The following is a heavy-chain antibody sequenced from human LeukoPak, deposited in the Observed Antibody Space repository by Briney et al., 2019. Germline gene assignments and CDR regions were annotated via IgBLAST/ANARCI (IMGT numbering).Heavy chain of an antibody. CDR1: GFTFSSYS. J-gene: IGHJ5*02. Sequence: GGSLRLSCAASGFTFSSYSMNWVRQAPGKELEWVSSISSSSSYIYYADSVKGRFTISRDNAKNTLYLQMNSLRAEDTAVYYCARAFGYYYGSGSTFDPWGQGTLVTVSS. V-gene: IGHV3-21*01. D-gene: IGHD3-10*01. CDR2: ISSSSSYI. CDR3: ARAFGYYYGSGSTFDP.